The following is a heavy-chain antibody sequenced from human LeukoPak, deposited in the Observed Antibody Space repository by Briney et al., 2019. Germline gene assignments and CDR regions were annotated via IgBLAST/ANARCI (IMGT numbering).Heavy chain of an antibody. Sequence: PGGSLRLSCAASGFTFSDYYMSWIRQAPGEGLEWVSYISSSSSYTNYADSVKGRFTISRDNAKNSLYLQMNSLRAEDTAVYYCAKGGYGDYYFDYWGQGTLVTVSS. CDR2: ISSSSSYT. J-gene: IGHJ4*02. V-gene: IGHV3-11*05. CDR1: GFTFSDYY. CDR3: AKGGYGDYYFDY. D-gene: IGHD4-17*01.